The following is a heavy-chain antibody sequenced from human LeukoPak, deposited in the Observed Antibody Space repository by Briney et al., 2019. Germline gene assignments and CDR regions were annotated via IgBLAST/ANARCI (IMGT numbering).Heavy chain of an antibody. V-gene: IGHV3-53*05. J-gene: IGHJ4*02. D-gene: IGHD1-14*01. CDR1: TVSSNY. CDR2: IYSGDST. Sequence: GGSLRLSCTVSSNYMSWVRQAPGKGLEWLSVIYSGDSTYYADSVRGQFTISRDISKNTLYLQMNSLRPEDTAVYYCARDLWDATGYWGQGTLVTVSS. CDR3: ARDLWDATGY.